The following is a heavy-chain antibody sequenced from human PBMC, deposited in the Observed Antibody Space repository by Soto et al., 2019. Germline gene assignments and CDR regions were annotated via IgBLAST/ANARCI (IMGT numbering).Heavy chain of an antibody. Sequence: EVQLLDSGGGLVQPGGSLRLSCAASGFTFSSYAMNWVRQAPGKGLEWVSVISGSGDSTYYADSVKGRFTISRDNSKNTLYLQMNSLRAEDTAVYYCARRGPGTYFDYWGQGPLVTVSS. CDR2: ISGSGDST. CDR3: ARRGPGTYFDY. J-gene: IGHJ4*02. CDR1: GFTFSSYA. V-gene: IGHV3-23*01. D-gene: IGHD6-13*01.